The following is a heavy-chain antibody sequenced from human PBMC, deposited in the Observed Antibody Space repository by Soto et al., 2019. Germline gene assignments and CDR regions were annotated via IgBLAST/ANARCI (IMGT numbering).Heavy chain of an antibody. V-gene: IGHV1-18*01. CDR1: GYTFTSYG. CDR2: ISAHNGNK. D-gene: IGHD6-19*01. CDR3: ARAVAVPADFDY. J-gene: IGHJ4*02. Sequence: ASVKVSCKASGYTFTSYGISWVRQAPGQGLEWMGWISAHNGNKKYTQKLQGRVTITRDTSASTAYMELSSLRSEDTAVYYCARAVAVPADFDYWGQGTLVTVSS.